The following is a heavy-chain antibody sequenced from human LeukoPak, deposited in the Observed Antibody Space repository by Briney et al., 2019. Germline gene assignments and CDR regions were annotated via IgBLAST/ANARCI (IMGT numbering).Heavy chain of an antibody. CDR2: INPTSGST. V-gene: IGHV1-2*02. J-gene: IGHJ3*02. CDR1: GYTFTGYY. CDR3: ARERGYCSSSTCYTSDAFDI. Sequence: ASVKVSCKTSGYTFTGYYMHWVRQAPGHGLEWMGWINPTSGSTNYAQRFQGRVTMTRDASISTAYMELTRLRSDDTAVYYCARERGYCSSSTCYTSDAFDIWGQGTMVTVSS. D-gene: IGHD2-2*02.